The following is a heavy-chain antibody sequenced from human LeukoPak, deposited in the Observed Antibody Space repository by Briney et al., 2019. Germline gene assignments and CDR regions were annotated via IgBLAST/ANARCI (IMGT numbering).Heavy chain of an antibody. CDR3: ARTQYDYYYYYYMDV. CDR2: IYTSGST. Sequence: PSETLSLTCTVSGGSISSYYWRWIRQPPGKGLEWIGYIYTSGSTNYNPSLKSRVTISVDTSKNQFSLKLSSVTAADTAVYYCARTQYDYYYYYYMDVWGKGTTVTVSS. V-gene: IGHV4-4*09. CDR1: GGSISSYY. D-gene: IGHD2-2*01. J-gene: IGHJ6*03.